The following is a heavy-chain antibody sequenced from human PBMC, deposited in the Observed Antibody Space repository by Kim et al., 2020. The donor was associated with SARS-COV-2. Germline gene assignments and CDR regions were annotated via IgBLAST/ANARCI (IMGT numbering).Heavy chain of an antibody. V-gene: IGHV3-33*06. CDR3: AKESYCSGGSCYNYYYGMDV. J-gene: IGHJ6*02. D-gene: IGHD2-15*01. CDR1: GFTFSSYG. Sequence: GRSLRLSCAASGFTFSSYGMHWVRQAPGKGLEWVAVIWYDGSNKYYADSVKGRFTISRDNSKNTLYLQMNSLRAEDTAVYYCAKESYCSGGSCYNYYYGMDVWGQGTTVTVSS. CDR2: IWYDGSNK.